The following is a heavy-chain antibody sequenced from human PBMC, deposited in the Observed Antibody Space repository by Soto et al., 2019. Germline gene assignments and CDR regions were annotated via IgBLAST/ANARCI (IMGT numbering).Heavy chain of an antibody. CDR3: ARARKGSGADYYYHYGMDV. CDR1: GGSFSDYY. J-gene: IGHJ6*04. Sequence: SETLSLTCSVYGGSFSDYYWSWIRQPPGKGLEWIGEINHSGSTNYNPSLKSRVTISVHTSKNQFSLKLSSVTAEDTAVYYCARARKGSGADYYYHYGMDVWGKGTTFTVSS. V-gene: IGHV4-34*01. CDR2: INHSGST. D-gene: IGHD3-3*01.